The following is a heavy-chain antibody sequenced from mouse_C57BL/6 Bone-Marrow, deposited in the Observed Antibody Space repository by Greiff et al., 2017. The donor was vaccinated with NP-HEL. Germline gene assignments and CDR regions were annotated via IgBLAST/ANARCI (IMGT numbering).Heavy chain of an antibody. J-gene: IGHJ2*01. CDR1: GFSLTSYG. V-gene: IGHV2-2*01. CDR2: IWSGGST. CDR3: ARVGPYYYGRGIDY. Sequence: QVQLKESGPGLVQPSQSLSITCTVSGFSLTSYGVHWVRQSPGKGLEWLGVIWSGGSTDYNAAFISRLSISKENSKSQVFFNMNSLHADDTAIYYCARVGPYYYGRGIDYGGQGTTLTVSS. D-gene: IGHD1-1*01.